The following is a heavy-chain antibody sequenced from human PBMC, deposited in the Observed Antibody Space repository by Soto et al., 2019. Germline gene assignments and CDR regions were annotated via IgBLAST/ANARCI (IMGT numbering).Heavy chain of an antibody. CDR1: GFTFSSFA. CDR2: ISSNGDNT. Sequence: GRSIRLSWSASGFTFSSFAMHWVRQAPGKGLEYVSAISSNGDNTYYADSVKGRFTISRDNSNTTLYLQMSNLRAEDTAVYYCVNSGNTMIRGHPFYYHYGMDVRGQGTTVTVSS. CDR3: VNSGNTMIRGHPFYYHYGMDV. D-gene: IGHD3-10*01. J-gene: IGHJ6*02. V-gene: IGHV3-64D*06.